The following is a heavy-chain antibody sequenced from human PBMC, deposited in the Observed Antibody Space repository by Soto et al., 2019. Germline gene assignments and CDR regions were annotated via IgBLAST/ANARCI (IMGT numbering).Heavy chain of an antibody. CDR3: AMVVAATDFFDY. D-gene: IGHD2-15*01. Sequence: SETLSLTCTVSGGSSSSSSYYWGWIRQPPGKGLEWIGSIYYSGSTYYNPPLKSRVTISVDTSKNQFSLKLSSVTAADTAVYYCAMVVAATDFFDYWGQGTLVTVSS. V-gene: IGHV4-39*01. J-gene: IGHJ4*02. CDR2: IYYSGST. CDR1: GGSSSSSSYY.